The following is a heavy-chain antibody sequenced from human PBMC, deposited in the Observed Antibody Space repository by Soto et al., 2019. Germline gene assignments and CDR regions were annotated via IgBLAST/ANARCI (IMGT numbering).Heavy chain of an antibody. CDR2: IIPILGIA. V-gene: IGHV1-69*02. CDR3: ACEYSGYDFPDY. D-gene: IGHD5-12*01. Sequence: ASVKVSCKASGGTFSSYTISWVRQAPGQGLEWMGRIIPILGIANYAQKFQGRVTITADKSTSTAYMELSSLRSEDTAVYYCACEYSGYDFPDYWGQGTLVTVSS. J-gene: IGHJ4*02. CDR1: GGTFSSYT.